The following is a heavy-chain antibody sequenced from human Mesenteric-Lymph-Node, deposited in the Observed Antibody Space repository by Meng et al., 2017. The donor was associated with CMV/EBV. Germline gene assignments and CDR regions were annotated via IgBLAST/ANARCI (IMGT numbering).Heavy chain of an antibody. D-gene: IGHD3-22*01. J-gene: IGHJ4*02. CDR1: GGSISSSDYY. CDR2: IDYTGST. CDR3: ARAYDSSGYYYPTPLDY. Sequence: SETLSLTCTVSGGSISSSDYYWGWIRQPPGKGLEWIANIDYTGSTYYNPSLESRVTISVETSKNQFSLKLSSVTAADTAVYYCARAYDSSGYYYPTPLDYWGQGTLVTVSS. V-gene: IGHV4-39*07.